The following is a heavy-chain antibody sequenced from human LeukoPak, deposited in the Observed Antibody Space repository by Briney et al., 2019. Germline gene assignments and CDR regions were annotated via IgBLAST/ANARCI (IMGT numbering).Heavy chain of an antibody. V-gene: IGHV1-2*06. J-gene: IGHJ4*02. Sequence: ASVNVSCKASGYXFTGYYMHWVRQAPGQGREWMGRINPNSGDTNYAQKFQGRVTMTRDTSINTAYMELTRLTSDDTAVYYCARVYSIRSFDYWGQGTLVTVSS. CDR1: GYXFTGYY. CDR3: ARVYSIRSFDY. CDR2: INPNSGDT. D-gene: IGHD2-15*01.